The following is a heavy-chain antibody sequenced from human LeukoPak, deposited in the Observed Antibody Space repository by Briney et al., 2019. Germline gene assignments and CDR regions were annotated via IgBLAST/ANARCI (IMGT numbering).Heavy chain of an antibody. CDR1: GFTFSSYA. CDR3: AKDKEWELDDAFDI. J-gene: IGHJ3*02. CDR2: ISGSGGST. V-gene: IGHV3-23*01. Sequence: PGGSLRLSCAAAGFTFSSYAVSWVRQAPGKGLEWVSAISGSGGSTYYADSVNGRFTISRDNSKNTLYLQMNSLRAEDTAVYYCAKDKEWELDDAFDIWGQGTMVTVSS. D-gene: IGHD1-26*01.